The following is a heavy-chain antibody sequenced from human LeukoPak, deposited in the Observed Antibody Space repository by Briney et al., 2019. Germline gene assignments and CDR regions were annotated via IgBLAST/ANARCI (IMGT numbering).Heavy chain of an antibody. D-gene: IGHD2-2*01. CDR1: GYTLNELS. Sequence: ASVKVSCKVSGYTLNELSMHWVRQSPGKGLEWMGSFHPEDGETIYAQKFQGRVSMTEDTSTDTAYIALSSLKSEDTAVYYCAADRSCTSTTCFGNWFDPWGQGTLVTV. CDR2: FHPEDGET. J-gene: IGHJ5*02. V-gene: IGHV1-24*01. CDR3: AADRSCTSTTCFGNWFDP.